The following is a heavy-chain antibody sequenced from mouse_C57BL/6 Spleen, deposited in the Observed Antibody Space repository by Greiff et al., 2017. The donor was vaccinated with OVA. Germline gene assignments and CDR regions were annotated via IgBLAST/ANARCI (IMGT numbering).Heavy chain of an antibody. J-gene: IGHJ2*01. V-gene: IGHV1-62-2*01. CDR3: ARHEMGWGNYYYFDY. Sequence: QVQLQPSGAELVKPGASVKLSCKASGYTFTEYTIHWVQQRSGQGLEWIGWFYPGSGSIKYNEKFKDKATLTADKSSSTVYMELSRLTSEDSAVDVCARHEMGWGNYYYFDYWGQGTTLTVSS. CDR1: GYTFTEYT. D-gene: IGHD2-1*01. CDR2: FYPGSGSI.